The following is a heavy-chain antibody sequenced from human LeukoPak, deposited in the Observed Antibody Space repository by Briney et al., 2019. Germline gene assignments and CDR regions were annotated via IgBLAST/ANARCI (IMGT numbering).Heavy chain of an antibody. D-gene: IGHD3-22*01. CDR1: GFTFSSYE. V-gene: IGHV3-48*03. J-gene: IGHJ4*02. CDR2: ISSSGSTI. CDR3: ARDGHTTYYYDSSGYFFDY. Sequence: GSLRLSCAASGFTFSSYEMNWVRQAPGKGLEWVSYISSSGSTIYYADSVKGRFTISRDNAKNSLYLQMNSLRAEDTAVYYCARDGHTTYYYDSSGYFFDYWGQGTLVTVSS.